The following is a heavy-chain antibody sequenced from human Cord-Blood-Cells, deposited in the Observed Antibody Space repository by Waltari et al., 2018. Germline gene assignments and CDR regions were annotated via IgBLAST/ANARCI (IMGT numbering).Heavy chain of an antibody. V-gene: IGHV4-39*01. CDR1: GGSISSSSYY. CDR3: ARTYYYYMDV. J-gene: IGHJ6*03. Sequence: QLQLQESGPGLVKPSETLSLTCPVSGGSISSSSYYWGWIRQPPGKGLEWIGSIYYRGSTYSNPSLKSLVTISVDTSKNQFSLRLSSVTAADTAVYYCARTYYYYMDVWGKGTTVTVSS. CDR2: IYYRGST.